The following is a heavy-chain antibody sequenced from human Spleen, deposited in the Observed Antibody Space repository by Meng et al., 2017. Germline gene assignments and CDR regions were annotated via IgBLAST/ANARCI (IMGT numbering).Heavy chain of an antibody. V-gene: IGHV3-7*03. D-gene: IGHD3-22*01. CDR1: GSIFSDHW. CDR2: IKPDGTEK. CDR3: ARTYDSSTYYVSNFDY. Sequence: GESLKISCSGFNFGSIFSDHWMTWVRQAPGKGLEWVANIKPDGTEKNYVDSVKGRFTISRDNAKNSLYLQMNSLRAEDTALYYCARTYDSSTYYVSNFDYWGQGTLVTVSS. J-gene: IGHJ4*02.